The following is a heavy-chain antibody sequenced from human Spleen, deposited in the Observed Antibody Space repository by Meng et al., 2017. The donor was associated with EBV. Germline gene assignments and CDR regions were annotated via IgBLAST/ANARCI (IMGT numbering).Heavy chain of an antibody. CDR3: ARRRLDDSSGYYVDY. Sequence: QVELVKSGTEVKKPGAIVKASCKASDYTFGDFSIIWVRQAPGRGLEWMGWSSPYNGNTKYAQKLQDRVTMTTDTSTSTAYMELRSLRSDDTAMYYCARRRLDDSSGYYVDYWGQGTLVTVSS. CDR1: DYTFGDFS. CDR2: SSPYNGNT. V-gene: IGHV1-18*01. D-gene: IGHD3-22*01. J-gene: IGHJ4*02.